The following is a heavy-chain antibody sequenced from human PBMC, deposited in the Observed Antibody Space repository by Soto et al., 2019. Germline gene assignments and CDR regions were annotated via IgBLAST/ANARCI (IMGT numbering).Heavy chain of an antibody. CDR3: ARGGILTGYNYYYGMDV. Sequence: RASEKVSCKASGYTFTGYYMHWVRQAPGQGLEWMGWINPNSGGTNYAQKFQGWVTMTRDTSISTAYMELSRLRSDDTAVYYCARGGILTGYNYYYGMDVWGQGTTVTVSS. D-gene: IGHD3-9*01. CDR2: INPNSGGT. J-gene: IGHJ6*02. V-gene: IGHV1-2*04. CDR1: GYTFTGYY.